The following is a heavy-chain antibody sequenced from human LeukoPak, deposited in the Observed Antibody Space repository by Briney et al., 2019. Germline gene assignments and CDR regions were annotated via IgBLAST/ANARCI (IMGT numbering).Heavy chain of an antibody. Sequence: GGSLRLSCAASGFTFSSYAMSWVRQAPGKGLVWVSRINSDGSSTSYADSVKGRFTISRDNAKNTLYLQMNSLRAEDTAVYYCARVQSYYDFWRQENWFDPWGQGTLVTVSS. V-gene: IGHV3-74*01. CDR2: INSDGSST. CDR3: ARVQSYYDFWRQENWFDP. J-gene: IGHJ5*02. CDR1: GFTFSSYA. D-gene: IGHD3-3*01.